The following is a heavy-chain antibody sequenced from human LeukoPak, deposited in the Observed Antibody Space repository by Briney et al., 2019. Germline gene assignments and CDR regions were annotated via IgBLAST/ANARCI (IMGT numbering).Heavy chain of an antibody. D-gene: IGHD1-20*01. Sequence: GRSLRLSCAASGFTFSSYGMHWVRQAPGKGLEWVAVISYDGSNKYYADSVKGRFTISRDNAKNSLYLQMNSLRAEDTAVYYCARDRGNWINAFDIWGQGTVVTVSS. CDR1: GFTFSSYG. J-gene: IGHJ3*02. CDR3: ARDRGNWINAFDI. V-gene: IGHV3-30*03. CDR2: ISYDGSNK.